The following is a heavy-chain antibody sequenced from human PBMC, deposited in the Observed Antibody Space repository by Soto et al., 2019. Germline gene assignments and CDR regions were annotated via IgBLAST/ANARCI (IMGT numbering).Heavy chain of an antibody. CDR1: GFTFFNYA. V-gene: IGHV3-23*01. CDR2: ISGGGDAP. J-gene: IGHJ2*01. Sequence: EVQLLESGGGLVLPGGSLRLSCAGSGFTFFNYAMNWVRQAPGKGLEWVSAISGGGDAPFFADSVRGRFTISRDNSKNTVTLQMNSLGVDDTAVYYCARKVPGSTSRPNYWYFDLWGRGTLVTVSP. CDR3: ARKVPGSTSRPNYWYFDL. D-gene: IGHD3-10*01.